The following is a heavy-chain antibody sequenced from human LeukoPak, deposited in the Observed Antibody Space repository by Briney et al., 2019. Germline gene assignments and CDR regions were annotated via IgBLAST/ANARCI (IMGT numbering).Heavy chain of an antibody. J-gene: IGHJ2*01. CDR1: GGSFSGYY. D-gene: IGHD3-10*01. CDR2: INHSGST. V-gene: IGHV4-34*01. CDR3: ARSRRLYYGSGSYLNWYFDL. Sequence: SETLSLTCAVYGGSFSGYYWSWIRQPPGKGLEWIGEINHSGSTNYNPSLKSRVTMSVDTSKNQFSLKLSSVTAADTAVYYCARSRRLYYGSGSYLNWYFDLWGRGTLVTVSS.